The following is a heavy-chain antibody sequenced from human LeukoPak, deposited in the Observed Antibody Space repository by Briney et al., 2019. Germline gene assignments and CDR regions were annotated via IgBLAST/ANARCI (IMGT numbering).Heavy chain of an antibody. J-gene: IGHJ4*02. D-gene: IGHD3-22*01. Sequence: GGSLRLSRAASGFTFSSYGMHWVRQAPGKGLEWVAVISYDGSNKYYADSVKGRFTISRDNSKNTLYLQMNSLRAEDTAVHYCAKGPGRGDYDSSGRIDYWGQGTLVTVSS. V-gene: IGHV3-30*18. CDR2: ISYDGSNK. CDR1: GFTFSSYG. CDR3: AKGPGRGDYDSSGRIDY.